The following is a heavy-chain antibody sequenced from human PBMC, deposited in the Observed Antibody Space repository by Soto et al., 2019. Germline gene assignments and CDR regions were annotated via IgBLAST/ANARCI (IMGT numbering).Heavy chain of an antibody. J-gene: IGHJ4*01. CDR2: INHSGST. CDR1: GGSFSGYY. D-gene: IGHD5-12*01. CDR3: ARRRRDRKRVFPAYDAHTPPPPDTLSPGPFDY. V-gene: IGHV4-34*01. Sequence: SETLSLTCAVYGGSFSGYYWSWIRQPPGKGLEWIGEINHSGSTNYNPSLKSRVTISVATSKNQFSLKLSSVTAADTAVYYCARRRRDRKRVFPAYDAHTPPPPDTLSPGPFDYWGHGTLVTVSS.